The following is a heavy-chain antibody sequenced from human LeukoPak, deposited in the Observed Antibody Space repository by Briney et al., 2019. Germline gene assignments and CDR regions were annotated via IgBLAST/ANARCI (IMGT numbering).Heavy chain of an antibody. CDR2: IYPGDSDT. V-gene: IGHV5-51*01. Sequence: GASLKSSSRGSDNSFTSNWIGWWRQLPGKGLEGWGIIYPGDSDTRYNPSFRGQVTISADKSISQAYLQWSTVKAADTASYYCARRYCSGGSFYANAFDIWGQGTMVTVSS. J-gene: IGHJ3*02. D-gene: IGHD2-15*01. CDR3: ARRYCSGGSFYANAFDI. CDR1: DNSFTSNW.